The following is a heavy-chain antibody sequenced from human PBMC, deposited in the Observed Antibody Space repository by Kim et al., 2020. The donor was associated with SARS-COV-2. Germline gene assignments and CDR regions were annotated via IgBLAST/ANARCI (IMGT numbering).Heavy chain of an antibody. J-gene: IGHJ6*02. V-gene: IGHV5-51*01. D-gene: IGHD5-18*01. CDR2: IYPGDSDT. CDR1: GYSFTSYW. Sequence: GESLKISCKGSGYSFTSYWIGWVRQMPGKGLEWMGIIYPGDSDTRYSPSFQGQVTISADKSISTAYLQWSSLKASDTAMYYCARDSYGYWGGSYYYYGMDVWGQGTTVTVSS. CDR3: ARDSYGYWGGSYYYYGMDV.